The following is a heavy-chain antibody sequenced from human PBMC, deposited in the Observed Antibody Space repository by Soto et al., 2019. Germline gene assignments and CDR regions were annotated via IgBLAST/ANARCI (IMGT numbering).Heavy chain of an antibody. J-gene: IGHJ3*02. Sequence: GVSKRVSCAAAGLTFSSYSRNWVRKAPGKGLEWVSSISSSSSYIYYADSVKGRFTISRDNAKNSLYLQMNSLRAEDTAVYYCARGYFGPKDAFDIWGQGTMVTV. CDR1: GLTFSSYS. V-gene: IGHV3-21*01. CDR3: ARGYFGPKDAFDI. D-gene: IGHD3-9*01. CDR2: ISSSSSYI.